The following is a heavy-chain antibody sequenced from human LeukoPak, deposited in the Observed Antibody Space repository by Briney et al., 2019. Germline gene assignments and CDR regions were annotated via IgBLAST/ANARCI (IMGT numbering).Heavy chain of an antibody. D-gene: IGHD5-18*01. V-gene: IGHV4-34*01. CDR1: GGSLSGYY. Sequence: SETLSLTCAVYGGSLSGYYWSWIRQSPEKGLEWIGEINHSGSTNYNPSLKNRVTISVDTSRKMFSLKLSFMTAADTAVYYCAKVGLPCYYSYYLDVWGKGTTVTVSS. CDR2: INHSGST. CDR3: AKVGLPCYYSYYLDV. J-gene: IGHJ6*03.